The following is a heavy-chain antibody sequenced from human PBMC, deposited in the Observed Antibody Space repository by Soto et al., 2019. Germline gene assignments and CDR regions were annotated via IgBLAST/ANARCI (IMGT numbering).Heavy chain of an antibody. J-gene: IGHJ4*02. D-gene: IGHD5-12*01. V-gene: IGHV4-31*03. Sequence: LTCTVSGGSISSGGYYWSWIRQHPGKGLEWIGYIYYSGSTYYNPSLKSRVTISVDTSKNQFSLKLSSVTAADTAVYYCVRHAQWIRRAYRGQGSLVTVSS. CDR1: GGSISSGGYY. CDR2: IYYSGST. CDR3: VRHAQWIRRAY.